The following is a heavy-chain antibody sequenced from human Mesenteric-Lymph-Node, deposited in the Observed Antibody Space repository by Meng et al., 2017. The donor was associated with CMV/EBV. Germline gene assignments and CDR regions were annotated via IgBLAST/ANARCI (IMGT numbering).Heavy chain of an antibody. CDR3: ARGYGSGSYEFDY. CDR2: INPNSGNT. V-gene: IGHV1-8*02. Sequence: ASVKVSCKASGYTFAGHYMHWVRQAPGQGLEWMGYINPNSGNTGYAQKFQGRVTMTRNTSISTAYMELSSLRSEDTAVYYCARGYGSGSYEFDYWGQGTLVTVSS. J-gene: IGHJ4*02. CDR1: GYTFAGHY. D-gene: IGHD3-10*01.